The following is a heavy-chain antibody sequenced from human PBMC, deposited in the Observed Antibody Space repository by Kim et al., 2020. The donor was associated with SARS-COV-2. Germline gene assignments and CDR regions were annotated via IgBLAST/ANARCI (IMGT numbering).Heavy chain of an antibody. V-gene: IGHV4-59*01. J-gene: IGHJ6*02. Sequence: SETLSLTCTVSGDSISSYYWSWIRQPPGKGLEWIGYVYYSGSTEYNPSLKSRVTISLDSSNSQFSLSLSSVTAADTATYYCARVGAVSPINYYYYGMDVWGQGTTVTVSS. CDR3: ARVGAVSPINYYYYGMDV. CDR2: VYYSGST. D-gene: IGHD2-21*02. CDR1: GDSISSYY.